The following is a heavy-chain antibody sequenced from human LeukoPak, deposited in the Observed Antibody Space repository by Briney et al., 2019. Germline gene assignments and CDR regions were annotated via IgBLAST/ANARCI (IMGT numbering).Heavy chain of an antibody. CDR2: MNPNSGNT. J-gene: IGHJ6*03. CDR3: ARKGPANYYYYYMDV. D-gene: IGHD2-2*01. Sequence: ASVKVSCKASGYTFTSYDLNWVRQATGQGLEWMRWMNPNSGNTGYAPKFQGRVTMTRNTSISTAYMELSSLRSEDTAVYYCARKGPANYYYYYMDVWGKGTSVTVSS. CDR1: GYTFTSYD. V-gene: IGHV1-8*01.